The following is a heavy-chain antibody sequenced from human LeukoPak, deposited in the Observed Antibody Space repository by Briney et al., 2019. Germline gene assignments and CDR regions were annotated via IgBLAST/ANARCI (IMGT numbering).Heavy chain of an antibody. J-gene: IGHJ3*02. CDR1: GFTFDDYG. CDR2: INWNGGST. Sequence: GGSLRLSCAASGFTFDDYGMSRVRQAPGKGLEWVSGINWNGGSTGYADSVKGRFTISRDNAKNSLYLQMNSLRAEDAALYYCARDRGLTGTNDAFDIWGQGTMVTVSS. V-gene: IGHV3-20*04. D-gene: IGHD1-20*01. CDR3: ARDRGLTGTNDAFDI.